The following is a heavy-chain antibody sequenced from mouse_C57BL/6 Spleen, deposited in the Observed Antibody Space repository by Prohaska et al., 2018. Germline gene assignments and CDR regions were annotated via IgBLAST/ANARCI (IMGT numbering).Heavy chain of an antibody. CDR1: VYTFTSYW. Sequence: QVQLHQPGTELVKPGASVKLSCKASVYTFTSYWMHWLKQMPGHGLWWFVNINTSKGGTNYNAKFKRKDTRTVKKSSSTAYRQLNSQTSEDSAVYYCARWEVYDGSLYGMDYWGQGTSVTVSS. CDR3: ARWEVYDGSLYGMDY. V-gene: IGHV1-53*01. J-gene: IGHJ4*01. CDR2: INTSKGGT. D-gene: IGHD2-3*01.